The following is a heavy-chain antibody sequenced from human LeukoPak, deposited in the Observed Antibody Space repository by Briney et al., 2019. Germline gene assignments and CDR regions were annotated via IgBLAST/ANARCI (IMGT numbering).Heavy chain of an antibody. CDR2: IYSSGCT. V-gene: IGHV4-4*07. J-gene: IGHJ4*02. CDR1: GASMSNSF. Sequence: PSETLSLTCTVSGASMSNSFWSWIRQPAGKGLEWIGRIYSSGCTNYNPSLKSRVTLSIDASNNQFSLKLTSVTAADTALYYCARAPAGCGGTCSFDYWGQGTLVTVSS. D-gene: IGHD2-15*01. CDR3: ARAPAGCGGTCSFDY.